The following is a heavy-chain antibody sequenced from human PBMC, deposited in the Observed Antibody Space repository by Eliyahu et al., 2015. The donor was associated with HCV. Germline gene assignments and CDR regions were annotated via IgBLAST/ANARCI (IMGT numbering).Heavy chain of an antibody. CDR3: ARVRGGYYYDSSGYRTNDAFDT. V-gene: IGHV3-21*01. CDR1: GFTFSSYS. CDR2: ISSSSSYI. Sequence: EVQLVESGGGLVKPGGSLRLSCAASGFTFSSYSMXWVRQAPGKGLEWVSSISSSSSYIYYADSVKGRFTISRDNAKNSLYLQMNSLRAEDTAVYYCARVRGGYYYDSSGYRTNDAFDTWGQGTMVTVSS. D-gene: IGHD3-22*01. J-gene: IGHJ3*02.